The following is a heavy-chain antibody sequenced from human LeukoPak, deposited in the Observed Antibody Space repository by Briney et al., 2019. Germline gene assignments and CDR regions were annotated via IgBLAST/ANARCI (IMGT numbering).Heavy chain of an antibody. CDR2: IYSGGST. CDR1: GFTVSSNY. Sequence: PGGSLRLSCAASGFTVSSNYMSWVRQAPGKGLEWVSVIYSGGSTYYADSVKGRFTISRDDSKNTLHLQMNSLRAEDTAVHYCVKGDTPNYWGQGTLVTVSS. CDR3: VKGDTPNY. J-gene: IGHJ4*02. D-gene: IGHD2-2*02. V-gene: IGHV3-53*01.